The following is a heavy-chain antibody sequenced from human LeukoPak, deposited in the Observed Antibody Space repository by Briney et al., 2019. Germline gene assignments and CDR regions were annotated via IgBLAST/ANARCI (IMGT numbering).Heavy chain of an antibody. CDR2: ISGSGDAI. CDR1: GFTFSSYE. CDR3: ARTYGSGSLDY. Sequence: GGSLRLSCAASGFTFSSYEMNWVRQAPGKGLEWISYISGSGDAIFYADSVQGRFTISRDNAKNSVYLQMNSLRAEDTAVYYCARTYGSGSLDYGGQGTLVTVSS. J-gene: IGHJ4*02. D-gene: IGHD2-15*01. V-gene: IGHV3-48*03.